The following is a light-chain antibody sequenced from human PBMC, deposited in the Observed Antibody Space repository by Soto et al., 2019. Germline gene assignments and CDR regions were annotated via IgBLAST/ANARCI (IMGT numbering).Light chain of an antibody. CDR3: QQTHSPPAM. CDR1: QSIDTH. Sequence: DIRMTQSPSSLSASVGDRVTIACRASQSIDTHLNWYQQHPGKAPNALIYEASNLQSGVPSRFSGSGSGTDFTLTISGLQPDDSATYYCQQTHSPPAMFGQGTKVEI. V-gene: IGKV1-39*01. J-gene: IGKJ1*01. CDR2: EAS.